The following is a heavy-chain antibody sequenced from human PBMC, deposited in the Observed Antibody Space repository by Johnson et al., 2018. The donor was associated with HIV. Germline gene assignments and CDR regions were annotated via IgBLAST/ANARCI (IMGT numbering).Heavy chain of an antibody. CDR1: GFTFSSYG. CDR2: IKQDGSEK. D-gene: IGHD1-26*01. CDR3: AGGSYNDAFDI. V-gene: IGHV3-7*02. Sequence: VQLVESGGGLVKPGGSLRLSCAASGFTFSSYGMHWVRQAPGKGLEWVANIKQDGSEKYYVDSVKGRFTISRDNSKNTLYLQMNSLRAEDTAVYYCAGGSYNDAFDIWGQGTMVTVSS. J-gene: IGHJ3*02.